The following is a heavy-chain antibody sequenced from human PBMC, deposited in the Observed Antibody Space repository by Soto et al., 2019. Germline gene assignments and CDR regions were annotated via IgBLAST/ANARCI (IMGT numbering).Heavy chain of an antibody. V-gene: IGHV1-18*01. J-gene: IGHJ6*03. Sequence: ASVKVSCKASGYTFTSYGISWVRQAPGQGLEWMGWISAYNGNTNYAQKLQGRVTMTTDTSTSTAYMELRSLRSDDTAVYYCARVLEYYYYYYMDVWGKGTTVTVSS. CDR2: ISAYNGNT. CDR1: GYTFTSYG. D-gene: IGHD1-1*01. CDR3: ARVLEYYYYYYMDV.